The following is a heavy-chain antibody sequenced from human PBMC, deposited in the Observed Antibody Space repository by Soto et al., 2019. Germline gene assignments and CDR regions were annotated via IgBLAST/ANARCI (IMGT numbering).Heavy chain of an antibody. CDR2: INPNSGGT. CDR1: GYTFTGYY. D-gene: IGHD4-17*01. J-gene: IGHJ1*01. CDR3: ARGPQEYGDSGEYFQH. Sequence: QVQLVQSGAEVKKPGASMKVSCKASGYTFTGYYMHWVRQAPGQGMEWMGWINPNSGGTNYAQKFQGRVTMTRDTSIRTAYMELSRLRSDDTAIYYCARGPQEYGDSGEYFQHWGQGTLVTVSS. V-gene: IGHV1-2*02.